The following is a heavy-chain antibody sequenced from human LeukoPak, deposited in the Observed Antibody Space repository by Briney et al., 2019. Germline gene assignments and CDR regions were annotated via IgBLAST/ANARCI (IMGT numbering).Heavy chain of an antibody. V-gene: IGHV5-51*01. CDR1: GYSFTTYW. CDR2: IYPGDSDT. D-gene: IGHD4-23*01. Sequence: GDSLKISCKGSGYSFTTYWIGWVRQMPGKGLEWMGIIYPGDSDTRYSPSFQGQVTISADKSISTAYLQWSSLKASDTAMYYCARQEDYGGNSPDYWGQGTLVTVSS. J-gene: IGHJ4*02. CDR3: ARQEDYGGNSPDY.